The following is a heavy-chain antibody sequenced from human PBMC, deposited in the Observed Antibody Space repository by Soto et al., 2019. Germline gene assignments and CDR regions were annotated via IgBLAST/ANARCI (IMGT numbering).Heavy chain of an antibody. D-gene: IGHD5-18*01. J-gene: IGHJ4*02. CDR3: ASTTDTAMLSDY. V-gene: IGHV3-48*03. CDR2: ISSSGSTI. Sequence: GGSLRLSCAASGFTFSSYEMNWVRQAPGKGLEWVSYISSSGSTIYYADSVKGRFTISRDNAKNSLYLQMNSLRAEDTAVYYCASTTDTAMLSDYWGQGTLVTVSS. CDR1: GFTFSSYE.